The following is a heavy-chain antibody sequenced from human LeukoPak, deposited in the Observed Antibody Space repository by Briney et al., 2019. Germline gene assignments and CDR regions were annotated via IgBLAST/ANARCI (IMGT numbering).Heavy chain of an antibody. CDR3: ARDRHYDASTVFDP. D-gene: IGHD3-3*01. CDR2: ISANSGNT. CDR1: GYTFLNYG. J-gene: IGHJ5*02. V-gene: IGHV1-18*01. Sequence: GASVKVSCKASGYTFLNYGISWVRQAPGQGLEWMGWISANSGNTKFAQKVQGRITMTTDTSTSTAYMELRSLRSDDTAIYYCARDRHYDASTVFDPWGQGTLVTVSS.